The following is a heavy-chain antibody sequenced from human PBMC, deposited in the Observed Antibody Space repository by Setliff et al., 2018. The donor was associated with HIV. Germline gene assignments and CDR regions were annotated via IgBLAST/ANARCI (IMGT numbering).Heavy chain of an antibody. J-gene: IGHJ3*02. D-gene: IGHD2-21*02. CDR2: VSYTGRT. Sequence: SETLSLTCTVSGGSTTSSTYYWGWIRQPPGRGLEWIGSVSYTGRTYYNPSLKSRVTISIDTSRNQFSLNLSSVTAADTAVYYCVRHNPTVVTDGYDIWGQGTKGTVS. CDR3: VRHNPTVVTDGYDI. V-gene: IGHV4-39*01. CDR1: GGSTTSSTYY.